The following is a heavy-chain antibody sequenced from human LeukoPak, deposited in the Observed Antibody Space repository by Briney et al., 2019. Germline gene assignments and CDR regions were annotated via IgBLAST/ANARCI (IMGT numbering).Heavy chain of an antibody. J-gene: IGHJ4*02. V-gene: IGHV5-51*01. CDR3: ARQFWGSYCTFDY. CDR2: IYPGDSDT. CDR1: GYSFSSYW. D-gene: IGHD3-16*01. Sequence: GESLKISCKGSGYSFSSYWIAWVRQMPGKGLEWMGIIYPGDSDTRYSPSFQGQVTISADKSISTAYLQWSSLKASDTAIYYCARQFWGSYCTFDYWGQGTLVTVSS.